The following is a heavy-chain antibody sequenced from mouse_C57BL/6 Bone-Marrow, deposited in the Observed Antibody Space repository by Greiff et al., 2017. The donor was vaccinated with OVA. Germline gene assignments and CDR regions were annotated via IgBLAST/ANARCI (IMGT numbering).Heavy chain of an antibody. J-gene: IGHJ1*03. CDR2: IYPRDGST. CDR3: ARVTTVVAGDWYFDV. CDR1: GYTFTSYD. Sequence: QVQLQQSGPELVKPGASVKLSCKASGYTFTSYDINWVKQRPGQGLEWIGWIYPRDGSTKYNEQFKGKATLTVDTSSSTAYMELHSLTSEDSAVYFCARVTTVVAGDWYFDVWGTGTTVTVSS. D-gene: IGHD1-1*01. V-gene: IGHV1-85*01.